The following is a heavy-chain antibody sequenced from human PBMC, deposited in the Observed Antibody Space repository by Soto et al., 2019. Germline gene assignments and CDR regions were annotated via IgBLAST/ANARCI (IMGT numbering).Heavy chain of an antibody. CDR3: ARVVDVVVAATPYYFDY. CDR2: IYYSGST. D-gene: IGHD2-15*01. CDR1: GGSISSGGYY. Sequence: SETLSLTCTVSGGSISSGGYYWSWIRQHPGKGLEWIGYIYYSGSTYYNPSLKSRVTISVDTSKNQFSLKLSSVTAADTAVYYCARVVDVVVAATPYYFDYWGQGTLVTVSS. J-gene: IGHJ4*02. V-gene: IGHV4-31*03.